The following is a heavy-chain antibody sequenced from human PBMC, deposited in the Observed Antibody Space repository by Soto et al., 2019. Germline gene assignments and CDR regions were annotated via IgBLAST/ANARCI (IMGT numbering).Heavy chain of an antibody. D-gene: IGHD3-22*01. CDR3: AKSVYYYDSSGKK. J-gene: IGHJ4*02. V-gene: IGHV3-23*01. CDR2: ISGSGGST. CDR1: GFTFSSYA. Sequence: GGSLRLSCAASGFTFSSYAMSWVRQAPGKGLEWVSAISGSGGSTYYADSVKGRFTISRDNSKSTLYLQMNSLRAEDTAVYYCAKSVYYYDSSGKKWGQGTLVTVLL.